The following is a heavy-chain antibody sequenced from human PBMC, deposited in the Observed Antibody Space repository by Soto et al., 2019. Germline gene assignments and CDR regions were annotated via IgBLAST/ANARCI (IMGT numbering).Heavy chain of an antibody. J-gene: IGHJ4*02. Sequence: GGSLRLPCAASGFTFSSYWMSWVRQAPGKGLEWVANIKQDGSEKYYVDSVKGRFTISRDNAKNSLYLQMNSLRAEDTAVYYCARAGNYYDSSGYYYFDYWGQGTLVTVSS. CDR1: GFTFSSYW. CDR2: IKQDGSEK. D-gene: IGHD3-22*01. CDR3: ARAGNYYDSSGYYYFDY. V-gene: IGHV3-7*01.